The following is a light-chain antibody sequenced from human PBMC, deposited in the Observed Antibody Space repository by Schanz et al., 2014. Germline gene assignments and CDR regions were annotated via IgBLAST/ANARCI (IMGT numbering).Light chain of an antibody. J-gene: IGLJ3*02. V-gene: IGLV2-8*01. CDR3: QSYDSSLSAWV. CDR2: EVS. Sequence: QSALTQPPSASGSPGQSVTISCTGTSSDVGDYNYVSWYQQHPGKAPKLMIYEVSKRPSGVPDRFSGSKSGTSASLAITGLQAEDEADYYCQSYDSSLSAWVFGGGTKLTVL. CDR1: SSDVGDYNY.